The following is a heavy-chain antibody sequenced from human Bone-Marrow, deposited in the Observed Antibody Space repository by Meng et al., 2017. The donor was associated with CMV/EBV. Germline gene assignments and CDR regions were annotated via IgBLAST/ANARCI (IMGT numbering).Heavy chain of an antibody. CDR3: ARRFFYGDCSSTSCYIPFDY. CDR1: GGTFSSYA. CDR2: IIPIFGTA. Sequence: SVKVSCKASGGTFSSYAISWVRQAPGQGLEWMGGIIPIFGTANYAQKFQGRVTITTDESTSTAYMELSSLRSEDTAVYYCARRFFYGDCSSTSCYIPFDYWGQGTLVTVSS. V-gene: IGHV1-69*05. D-gene: IGHD2-2*02. J-gene: IGHJ4*02.